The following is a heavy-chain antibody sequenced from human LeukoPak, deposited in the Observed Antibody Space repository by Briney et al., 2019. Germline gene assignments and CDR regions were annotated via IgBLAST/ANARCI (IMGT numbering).Heavy chain of an antibody. CDR1: GYIFSNYG. CDR3: ARATRSFYYYMDV. CDR2: INPHNGNT. D-gene: IGHD6-19*01. V-gene: IGHV1-18*01. J-gene: IGHJ6*03. Sequence: ASVKVSCKASGYIFSNYGISWVRQAPGQGLEWVAWINPHNGNTNYAQNLQGRATVTTDASTSTAYMELRNLRSDDTALYYCARATRSFYYYMDVWGKGTTVTVS.